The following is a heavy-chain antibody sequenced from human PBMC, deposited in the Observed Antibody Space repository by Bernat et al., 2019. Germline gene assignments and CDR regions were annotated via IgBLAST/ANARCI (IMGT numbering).Heavy chain of an antibody. CDR1: GFTFSNAW. D-gene: IGHD3-22*01. CDR3: TTDQYYYDSSGYYYVPYFDY. CDR2: IKSKTDGGTT. Sequence: EVHLVESGGGFIQPGGSLRLSCAASGFTFSNAWMNWVRQAPGKGLEWVGRIKSKTDGGTTDYAAPVKGRFTISRDDSKNTLYLQMNSLKTEDTAVYYCTTDQYYYDSSGYYYVPYFDYWGQGTLVTVSS. J-gene: IGHJ4*02. V-gene: IGHV3-15*07.